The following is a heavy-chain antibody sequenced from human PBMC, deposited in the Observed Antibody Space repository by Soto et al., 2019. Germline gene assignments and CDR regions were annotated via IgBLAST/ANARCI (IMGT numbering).Heavy chain of an antibody. Sequence: EVQLVESGGGLVQPGGSLRLSCAASGFTFSDHYMDWVRQAPGKGLEWVGRSRNKANSYSTEYAASVKGRFTRSRDESKTSLYRQMNSLKTEDTAVYYCARFSGSYTRGLDSWGQGTLVTVSS. J-gene: IGHJ4*02. V-gene: IGHV3-72*01. D-gene: IGHD1-26*01. CDR3: ARFSGSYTRGLDS. CDR2: SRNKANSYST. CDR1: GFTFSDHY.